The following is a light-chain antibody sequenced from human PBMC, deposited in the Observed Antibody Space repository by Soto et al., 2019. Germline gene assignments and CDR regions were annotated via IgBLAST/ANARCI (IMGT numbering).Light chain of an antibody. J-gene: IGKJ1*01. CDR1: QSVGNN. V-gene: IGKV3-15*01. CDR2: GAY. CDR3: QQYNTWTAWT. Sequence: ERVMTQSPATLSVSPGERATLSCRASQSVGNNLAWYQQKPGQSPRLLIYGAYTRATGFPATFSGSGSGTQFTLTISSLQSEDFAVYYCQQYNTWTAWTFGQGTKVEI.